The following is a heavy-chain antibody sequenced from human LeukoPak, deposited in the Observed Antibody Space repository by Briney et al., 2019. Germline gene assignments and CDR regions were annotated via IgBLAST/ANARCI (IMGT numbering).Heavy chain of an antibody. CDR1: GGSISSSNW. D-gene: IGHD3-22*01. Sequence: PSETLSLTCAVSGGSISSSNWWSWVRQPPGKGLEWIGEIYHSGSTNYNPSLKSRVTISVDKSKNQFSLKLSSVTAADTAVYYCARLPYDSSGYYTSRNYYFDYWGQGTLVTVSS. V-gene: IGHV4-4*02. CDR2: IYHSGST. J-gene: IGHJ4*02. CDR3: ARLPYDSSGYYTSRNYYFDY.